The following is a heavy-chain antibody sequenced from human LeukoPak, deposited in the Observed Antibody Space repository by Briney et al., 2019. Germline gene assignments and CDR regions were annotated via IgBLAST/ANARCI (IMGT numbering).Heavy chain of an antibody. J-gene: IGHJ4*02. CDR2: FHPGDSRN. V-gene: IGHV5-51*01. Sequence: GESLKISCKGSGYTFTNDYIGWVRQLAGKGLEWMGIFHPGDSRNKYSPSFEGQVTISADKSISTAYLQWSSLKASDTAAYYCARLTYYGPTHYFDYWGQGTLVTVSS. CDR1: GYTFTNDY. CDR3: ARLTYYGPTHYFDY. D-gene: IGHD3-10*01.